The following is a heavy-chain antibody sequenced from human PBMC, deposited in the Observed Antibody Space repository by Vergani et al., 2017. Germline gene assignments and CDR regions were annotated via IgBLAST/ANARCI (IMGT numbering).Heavy chain of an antibody. CDR3: ARGEAVTSTYNGFEP. D-gene: IGHD4-17*01. CDR2: IYTSGST. Sequence: QVQLQESGPGLVKPSETLSLTCTVAGGSISSYYWSWIRQPAGKGLEWIGRIYTSGSTNYNPSLKSRVTMSVDTSKNQFSLKLSSVTAADTAVYYCARGEAVTSTYNGFEPWGEGTLVTGSS. V-gene: IGHV4-4*07. CDR1: GGSISSYY. J-gene: IGHJ5*02.